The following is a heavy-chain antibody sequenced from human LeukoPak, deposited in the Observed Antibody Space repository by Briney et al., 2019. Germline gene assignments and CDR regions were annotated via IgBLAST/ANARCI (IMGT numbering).Heavy chain of an antibody. J-gene: IGHJ1*01. V-gene: IGHV3-7*01. CDR3: ARDRSYGDYVYFQH. Sequence: GGSLRLSCAAWGGGCSSYWMSWVRQAPGKGLEWVANIKQDGSEKYYVDSVKGRFIISRDNAKNSLYLQMNSLRAEDTAVYYCARDRSYGDYVYFQHWGQGTLVIVSS. D-gene: IGHD4-17*01. CDR1: GGGCSSYW. CDR2: IKQDGSEK.